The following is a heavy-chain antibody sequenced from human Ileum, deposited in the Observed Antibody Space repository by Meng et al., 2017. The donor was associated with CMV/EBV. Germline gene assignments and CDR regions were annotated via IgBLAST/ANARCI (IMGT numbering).Heavy chain of an antibody. CDR2: MNPNIGNS. J-gene: IGHJ4*02. D-gene: IGHD3-3*01. CDR1: GHTFTNYD. CDR3: ARGPFWSGHQPHYFDY. V-gene: IGHV1-8*01. Sequence: ASVKVSCKTSGHTFTNYDINWVRQAAGQGLEWMGWMNPNIGNSGYAQNFQGRITMTRSTSITTAYMELSSLTSEDTAVYYCARGPFWSGHQPHYFDYWGQGTLVTVSS.